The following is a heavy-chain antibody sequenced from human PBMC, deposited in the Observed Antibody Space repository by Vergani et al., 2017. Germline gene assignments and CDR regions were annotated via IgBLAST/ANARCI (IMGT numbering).Heavy chain of an antibody. CDR2: IHTSGST. Sequence: QVQLQESGPGLVKPSQTLSLTCTVSGGSINSHIYYWSWIRQPAGKGLEWIGRIHTSGSTNYNPSLKSRVTMSEDTSKNQFSLDLTSVTAADTAVYFCARGSCLGGSCYNHLFVYCVQGILVTVSS. D-gene: IGHD2-15*01. CDR1: GGSINSHIYY. CDR3: ARGSCLGGSCYNHLFVY. J-gene: IGHJ4*02. V-gene: IGHV4-61*02.